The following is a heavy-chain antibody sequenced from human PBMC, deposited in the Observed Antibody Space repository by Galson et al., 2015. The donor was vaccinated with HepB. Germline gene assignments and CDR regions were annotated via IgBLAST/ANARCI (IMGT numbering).Heavy chain of an antibody. Sequence: SVKVSCKASGGTFSSYTISWVRQAPGQGLEWMGRIIPILGIANYAQKFQGRVTITADKSTSTAYMELSSLRSEDTAVYYCARVDHYYGSGSSLQLGYWGQGTLVTVSS. D-gene: IGHD3-10*01. V-gene: IGHV1-69*02. CDR3: ARVDHYYGSGSSLQLGY. CDR2: IIPILGIA. J-gene: IGHJ4*02. CDR1: GGTFSSYT.